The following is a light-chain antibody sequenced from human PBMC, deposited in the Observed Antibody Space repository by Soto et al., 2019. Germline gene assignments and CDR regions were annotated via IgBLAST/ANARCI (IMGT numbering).Light chain of an antibody. V-gene: IGLV1-44*01. CDR2: YNN. CDR1: NSNIASNT. CDR3: AAWDDTIKRYV. Sequence: VLTQPPSSSETPGQTVSISCSGSNSNIASNTVNWYQHLPGTAPKLLIYYNNQRPSGVPDRFSGSKSGTSASLAISGLQYEDESDYYCAAWDDTIKRYVFGTGTKVTVL. J-gene: IGLJ1*01.